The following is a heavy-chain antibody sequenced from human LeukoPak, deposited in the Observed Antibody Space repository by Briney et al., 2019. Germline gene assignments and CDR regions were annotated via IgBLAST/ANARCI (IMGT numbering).Heavy chain of an antibody. CDR1: GFTFSSYS. CDR3: ARDGGDDYGSRVDYMDV. Sequence: GGSLRLSCAASGFTFSSYSMNWVRQAPGKGLEWVSSISSSSSYIYYADSVKGRFTISRDNAKNSLYLQMNSLRAEDTAVYYCARDGGDDYGSRVDYMDVWGKGTTVTVSS. J-gene: IGHJ6*03. D-gene: IGHD3-16*01. V-gene: IGHV3-21*01. CDR2: ISSSSSYI.